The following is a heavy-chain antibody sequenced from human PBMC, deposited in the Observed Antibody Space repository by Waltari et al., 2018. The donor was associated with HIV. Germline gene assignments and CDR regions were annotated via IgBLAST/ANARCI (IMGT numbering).Heavy chain of an antibody. Sequence: SFSGFYWTWVRHSPGKGLEWIGEIDQSGASRFNPSLKRRITISMDTSRSHFALKLSPVSPADTAVYYCARGPSLRAFRGNLYFNSSLDVWGQGTTVTVSS. V-gene: IGHV4-34*01. J-gene: IGHJ6*02. CDR3: ARGPSLRAFRGNLYFNSSLDV. CDR1: SFSGFY. D-gene: IGHD1-1*01. CDR2: IDQSGAS.